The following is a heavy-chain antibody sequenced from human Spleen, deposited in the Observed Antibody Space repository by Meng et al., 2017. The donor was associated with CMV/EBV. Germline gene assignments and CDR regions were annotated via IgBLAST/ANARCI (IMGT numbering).Heavy chain of an antibody. CDR3: VKLFDY. J-gene: IGHJ4*02. CDR1: GFIFDSYG. D-gene: IGHD3-10*01. CDR2: ITYNGENI. Sequence: GGSLRLSCAASGFIFDSYGVSWVRQAPGKGLEWISGITYNGENIGYADSVRGRFTISRDNAKNSLYLQMNSLRAEDTALYYCVKLFDYWGQGALVTVSS. V-gene: IGHV3-20*04.